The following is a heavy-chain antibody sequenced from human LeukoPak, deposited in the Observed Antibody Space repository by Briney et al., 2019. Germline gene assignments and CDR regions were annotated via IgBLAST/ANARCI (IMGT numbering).Heavy chain of an antibody. CDR2: ISPYNGDT. D-gene: IGHD2-2*01. J-gene: IGHJ3*02. CDR1: GYTFTSYG. V-gene: IGHV1-18*01. CDR3: ARDVVVVPAVTTRGDAFDI. Sequence: ASVKVSCKASGYTFTSYGISWVRQAPGQGLEWMGWISPYNGDTNYAQKLQGRVTMTTDTSTSTAYMELRSLRSDDTAVYYCARDVVVVPAVTTRGDAFDIWGQGTMVTVSS.